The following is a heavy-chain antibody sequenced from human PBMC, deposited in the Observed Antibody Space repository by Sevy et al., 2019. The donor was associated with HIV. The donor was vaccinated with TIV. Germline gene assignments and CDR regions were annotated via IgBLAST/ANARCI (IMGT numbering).Heavy chain of an antibody. CDR3: ARERCIGGDCYYFDY. CDR1: GLNFDDYG. CDR2: INWNGVGT. J-gene: IGHJ4*02. Sequence: GGSLRLSCAASGLNFDDYGMSWVRQAPGKGLEWVSAINWNGVGTSYADSVKGRFTISRDNAKNSLYVQMNSLRAEDTALYYCARERCIGGDCYYFDYWGQGTLVTVSS. V-gene: IGHV3-20*04. D-gene: IGHD2-21*02.